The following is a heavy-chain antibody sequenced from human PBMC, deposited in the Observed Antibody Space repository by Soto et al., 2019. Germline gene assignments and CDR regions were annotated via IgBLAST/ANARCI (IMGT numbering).Heavy chain of an antibody. CDR3: ARQTYIAAAGMDYYYYGMDV. CDR2: IIPIFGTA. D-gene: IGHD6-13*01. Sequence: QVQLVQSGAEVKKPGSSVKVSCKASGGTFSSYAISWVRQAPGQGLEWMGGIIPIFGTANYAQKFQGRVTITADESTSTAYMELSSLSSEDTAVYYCARQTYIAAAGMDYYYYGMDVWGQGTTVTVSS. V-gene: IGHV1-69*01. J-gene: IGHJ6*02. CDR1: GGTFSSYA.